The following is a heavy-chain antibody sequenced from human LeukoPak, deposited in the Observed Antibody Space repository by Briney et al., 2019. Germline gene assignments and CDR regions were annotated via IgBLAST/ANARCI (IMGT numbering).Heavy chain of an antibody. CDR1: GDSFSYFY. D-gene: IGHD5-12*01. J-gene: IGHJ4*02. CDR3: ARVSGYDWESFYDY. V-gene: IGHV4-59*01. Sequence: SETLSLTCTVSGDSFSYFYWSWIRQPAGKGLEWIGYIYYSGSTNYNPSLKSRVTISVDTSKNQFSLKLRSVTAADTAVYYCARVSGYDWESFYDYWGQGTLVTVSS. CDR2: IYYSGST.